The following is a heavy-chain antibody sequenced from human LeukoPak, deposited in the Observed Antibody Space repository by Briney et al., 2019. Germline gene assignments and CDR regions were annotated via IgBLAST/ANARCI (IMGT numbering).Heavy chain of an antibody. CDR2: IYYSGST. D-gene: IGHD3-22*01. CDR3: ARGSSGYCFYDY. CDR1: GGSISSYY. J-gene: IGHJ4*02. V-gene: IGHV4-59*01. Sequence: PSETLSLTCTVSGGSISSYYWSWIRQPPGKGLEWIGYIYYSGSTNYNPSLKSRVTISVDTSKNQFSLKLSSVTAADTAVYYCARGSSGYCFYDYWGQGTLVTVSS.